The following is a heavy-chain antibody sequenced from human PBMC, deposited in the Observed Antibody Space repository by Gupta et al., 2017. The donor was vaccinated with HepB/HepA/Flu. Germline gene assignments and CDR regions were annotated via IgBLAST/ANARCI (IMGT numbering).Heavy chain of an antibody. CDR1: GGTFSSYA. CDR3: ARTAYYYDSSGYVQNAFDI. D-gene: IGHD3-22*01. J-gene: IGHJ3*02. CDR2: IIPILGIA. Sequence: QVQLVQSGAEVKKPGSSVKVSCKASGGTFSSYAISWVRQAPGQGLEWMGRIIPILGIANYAQKFQGRVTITADKSTGTAYMELSSLRSEDTAVYYCARTAYYYDSSGYVQNAFDIWGQGTMVTVSS. V-gene: IGHV1-69*04.